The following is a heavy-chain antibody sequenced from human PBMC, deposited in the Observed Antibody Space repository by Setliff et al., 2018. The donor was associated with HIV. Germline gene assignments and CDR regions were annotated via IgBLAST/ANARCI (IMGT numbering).Heavy chain of an antibody. CDR2: TNYNSXWNY. J-gene: IGHJ4*02. CDR1: GDFVSSDRAA. V-gene: IGHV6-1*01. CDR3: AXXFRNLPDY. D-gene: IGHD1-1*01. Sequence: SQTLSLTCAISGDFVSSDRAAXXXXXQXXXRGLEXXGXTNYNSXWNYXYAAYVESRXXLXSDTSKNQLSLHLTSVTPEDTAVYYCAXXFRNLPDYWGQGTLVTVXS.